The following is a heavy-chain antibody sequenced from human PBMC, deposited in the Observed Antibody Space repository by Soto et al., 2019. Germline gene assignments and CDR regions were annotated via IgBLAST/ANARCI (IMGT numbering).Heavy chain of an antibody. CDR2: ISGSGGST. Sequence: GGSLRLSCAASGFTFSSYAMSWVRQAPGKGLEWVSAISGSGGSTYYADSVKGRFTISRDNSKNTLYLQMNSLRAEDTAVYYCAKDHLYCSSTSCEPKSRKYYFDYWGQGTLVTVSS. J-gene: IGHJ4*02. V-gene: IGHV3-23*01. CDR3: AKDHLYCSSTSCEPKSRKYYFDY. D-gene: IGHD2-2*01. CDR1: GFTFSSYA.